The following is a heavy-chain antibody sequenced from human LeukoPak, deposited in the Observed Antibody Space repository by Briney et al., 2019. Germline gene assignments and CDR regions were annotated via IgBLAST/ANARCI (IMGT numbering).Heavy chain of an antibody. D-gene: IGHD6-13*01. V-gene: IGHV3-53*01. CDR1: GFTVSSTY. CDR2: IYSGGST. Sequence: PGGSLRLSCAASGFTVSSTYMSWVRQAPGKGLEWVSVIYSGGSTYYADSVKGRFTISRDNSKNTLHLQMNSLRAEDTAVYYCAGRQLVRLADAFDIWGQGTMVTVSS. J-gene: IGHJ3*02. CDR3: AGRQLVRLADAFDI.